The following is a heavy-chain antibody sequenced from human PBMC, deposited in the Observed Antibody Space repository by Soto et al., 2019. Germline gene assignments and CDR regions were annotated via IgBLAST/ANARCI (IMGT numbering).Heavy chain of an antibody. Sequence: GGSLRLSCAASGFTFSDYYMSWIRQAPGKGLEWVSYISSSSSYTNYADSVKGRFTISRDNAKNSLYLQMNSLRAEDTAVYYCARPSPSGYSEGGLDYWGQGTLVTVSS. CDR1: GFTFSDYY. J-gene: IGHJ4*02. CDR3: ARPSPSGYSEGGLDY. V-gene: IGHV3-11*03. CDR2: ISSSSSYT. D-gene: IGHD3-3*01.